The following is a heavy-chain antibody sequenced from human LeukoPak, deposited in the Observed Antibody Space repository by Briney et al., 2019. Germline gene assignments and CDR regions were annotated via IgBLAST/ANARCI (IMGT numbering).Heavy chain of an antibody. V-gene: IGHV3-23*01. CDR2: ISGSGSTT. CDR1: GFTFSTYG. Sequence: QPGGSLRLSCSASGFTFSTYGMSWVRQAPGKGLEWVISISGSGSTTFYADSVKGRFTIFRDNSKNMLYLQMTSLRAEDTAVYYCAKGTSTYSSGSFDYWGRGTLVTVSS. CDR3: AKGTSTYSSGSFDY. D-gene: IGHD6-19*01. J-gene: IGHJ4*02.